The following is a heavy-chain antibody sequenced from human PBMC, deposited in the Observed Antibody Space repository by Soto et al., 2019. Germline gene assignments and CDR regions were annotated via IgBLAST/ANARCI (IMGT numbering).Heavy chain of an antibody. CDR2: ITTSGGST. D-gene: IGHD3-3*01. J-gene: IGHJ6*02. CDR1: EFTFSNYA. Sequence: PGGSLRLSCAASEFTFSNYAMSWVRQTPGKGLEWVSSITTSGGSTYYADSVKGRFTISRDNSQNTLSLQMNSLRDEDTAVYFCAKHMYGYYYAMDVWGQGTTVTVSS. V-gene: IGHV3-23*01. CDR3: AKHMYGYYYAMDV.